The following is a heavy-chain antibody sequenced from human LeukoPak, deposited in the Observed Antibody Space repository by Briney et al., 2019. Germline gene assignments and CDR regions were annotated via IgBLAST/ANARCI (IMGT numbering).Heavy chain of an antibody. CDR2: IYPGDSGT. D-gene: IGHD5-24*01. J-gene: IGHJ6*02. Sequence: GESLKISCKGSGYRCTSYLIDWVRQMPGKGLEWMGIIYPGDSGTRYSPSFQGHVTISADKSVSTAYLQWSSLKDSDTAMYYCARGSDGYNSRKLYYYYGMDVWGQGTTVTVSS. CDR3: ARGSDGYNSRKLYYYYGMDV. CDR1: GYRCTSYL. V-gene: IGHV5-51*01.